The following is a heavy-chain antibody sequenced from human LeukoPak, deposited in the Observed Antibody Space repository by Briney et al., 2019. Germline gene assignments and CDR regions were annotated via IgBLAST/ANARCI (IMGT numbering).Heavy chain of an antibody. CDR2: ISSSDTI. CDR3: AAGAFGGFDY. Sequence: GGSLRLSCAASGFAFSSYGMNWVRQAPGKGLEWVSYISSSDTIYYADSVKGRFTISRNNAKNSLYLQMNSLRDEDTAVYYCAAGAFGGFDYWGQGTLVTVSS. CDR1: GFAFSSYG. J-gene: IGHJ4*02. D-gene: IGHD3-16*01. V-gene: IGHV3-48*02.